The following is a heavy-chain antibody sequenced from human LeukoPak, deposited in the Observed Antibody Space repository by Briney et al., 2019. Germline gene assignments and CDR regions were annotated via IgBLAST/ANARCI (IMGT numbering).Heavy chain of an antibody. V-gene: IGHV3-23*01. CDR2: ITGSGGTT. Sequence: PGGSLRLSCAASGFTFSSYAMSWVRQAPGKGLEWVSGITGSGGTTYYADSVKGRFTISRDNSKNTLYLRMDSLRVEDTAIYYCASYDFWSGYSTLIDYWGQGTLVTVSS. CDR3: ASYDFWSGYSTLIDY. D-gene: IGHD3-3*01. CDR1: GFTFSSYA. J-gene: IGHJ4*02.